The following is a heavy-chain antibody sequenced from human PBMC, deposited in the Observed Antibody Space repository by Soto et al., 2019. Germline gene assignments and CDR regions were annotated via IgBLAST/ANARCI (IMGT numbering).Heavy chain of an antibody. J-gene: IGHJ2*01. CDR3: ARVDYYDSSGREGWYFDL. CDR2: ISAYNGNT. CDR1: GYTFTSYG. D-gene: IGHD3-22*01. Sequence: ASVKVSCKASGYTFTSYGISWVRQAPGQGLEWMGWISAYNGNTNYAQKLQGRVTMTTDTSTSTAYMELRSLRSDDTAVYYCARVDYYDSSGREGWYFDLWGRGTRVTVSS. V-gene: IGHV1-18*01.